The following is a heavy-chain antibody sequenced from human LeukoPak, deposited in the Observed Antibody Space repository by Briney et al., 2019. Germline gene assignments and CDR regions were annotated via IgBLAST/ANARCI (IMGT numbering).Heavy chain of an antibody. V-gene: IGHV3-23*01. CDR3: AKTTVTYFRWFDP. CDR2: INNNGDIT. J-gene: IGHJ5*02. CDR1: GFTFSTFA. D-gene: IGHD4-17*01. Sequence: GGSLRLSCAASGFTFSTFAMSWVRKAPGKGLEWVSIINNNGDITYYADSVKGRCTISRDNSKNTLFLQMNSLRTEDTAVYYCAKTTVTYFRWFDPWGQGTLVTVSS.